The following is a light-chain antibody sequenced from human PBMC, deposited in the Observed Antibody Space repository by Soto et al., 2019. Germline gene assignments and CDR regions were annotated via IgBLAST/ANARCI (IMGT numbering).Light chain of an antibody. Sequence: EIVLTQSPGTLSLSPGERATLSCRASQSVSSSFLAWYQQKPGQAPRLLIYGASSRATDIPDRFSGSGSGENFTLPISRLEPEDFTLYYCQQYGSSPLVTFGQGTKLEIK. V-gene: IGKV3-20*01. J-gene: IGKJ2*01. CDR2: GAS. CDR1: QSVSSSF. CDR3: QQYGSSPLVT.